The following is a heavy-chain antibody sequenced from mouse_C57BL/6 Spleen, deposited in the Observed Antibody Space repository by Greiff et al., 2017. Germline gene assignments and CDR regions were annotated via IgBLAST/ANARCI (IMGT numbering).Heavy chain of an antibody. J-gene: IGHJ4*01. V-gene: IGHV1-15*01. D-gene: IGHD2-4*01. CDR2: IDPETGGT. CDR1: GYTFTDYE. CDR3: TRWKSYDSDGRYAMDY. Sequence: QVQLQQSGAELVRPGASVTLSCKASGYTFTDYEMHWVKQTPVHGLEWIGAIDPETGGTAYNQKFKGKAILTADKSSSTAYMELRSLTSEDSAVYYCTRWKSYDSDGRYAMDYWGQGTSVTVSS.